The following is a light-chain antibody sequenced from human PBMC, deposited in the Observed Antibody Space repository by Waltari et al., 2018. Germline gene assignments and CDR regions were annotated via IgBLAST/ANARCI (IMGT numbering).Light chain of an antibody. CDR2: DVR. J-gene: IGLJ3*02. CDR3: CSFAGTYTWV. Sequence: QSALTQPRSVSGSPGQSVTISCTGTSNDVGGYNFVSWYQPHPGKDPKLIIYDVRRRPSEVPDRFSGSKSDNTASLTISGLQAEDEAEYYCCSFAGTYTWVFGGGTKLTVL. V-gene: IGLV2-11*01. CDR1: SNDVGGYNF.